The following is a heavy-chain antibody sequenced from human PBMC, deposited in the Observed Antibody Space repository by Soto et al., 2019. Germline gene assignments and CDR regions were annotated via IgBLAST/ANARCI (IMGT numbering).Heavy chain of an antibody. V-gene: IGHV3-30-3*01. D-gene: IGHD6-19*01. J-gene: IGHJ5*02. CDR2: ISYDGSNK. Sequence: PGRSLRLSCAASGFTFSSYAMHWVRQAPGKGLEWVAVISYDGSNKYYADSVKGRFTISRDNSKNTLYLQMNSLRAEDTAVYYCARDTLDLAVAPFDPWGQGTLVTVSS. CDR1: GFTFSSYA. CDR3: ARDTLDLAVAPFDP.